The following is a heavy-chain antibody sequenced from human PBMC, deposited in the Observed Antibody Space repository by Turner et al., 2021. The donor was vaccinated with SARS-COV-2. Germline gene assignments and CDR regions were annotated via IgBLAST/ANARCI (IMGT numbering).Heavy chain of an antibody. J-gene: IGHJ4*02. V-gene: IGHV3-30*18. CDR3: AKSYSGSYWDRNDY. Sequence: QVQLVGSGGGVVQPGRSLRLSCAASGFTFSIYGMHWVRQAPGKGLEWVAVISYDGSNKYYADSVKGRFTISRDNSKNTLYLQMNSLRAEDTAVYYCAKSYSGSYWDRNDYWGQGTLVTVSS. CDR2: ISYDGSNK. D-gene: IGHD1-26*01. CDR1: GFTFSIYG.